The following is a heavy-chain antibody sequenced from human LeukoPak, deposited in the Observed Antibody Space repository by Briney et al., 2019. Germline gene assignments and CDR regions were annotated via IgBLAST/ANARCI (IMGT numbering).Heavy chain of an antibody. Sequence: GGSLRLSCAASGFFFSTYGMHWVRQAPGKGLEWVAIISYDGNVEHYADSVKGRFTISRDNSKNTLSLQMNSLRPEDTAVYYCAKGLPADCWGQGTLVTVSP. CDR3: AKGLPADC. D-gene: IGHD5-12*01. J-gene: IGHJ4*02. V-gene: IGHV3-30*18. CDR1: GFFFSTYG. CDR2: ISYDGNVE.